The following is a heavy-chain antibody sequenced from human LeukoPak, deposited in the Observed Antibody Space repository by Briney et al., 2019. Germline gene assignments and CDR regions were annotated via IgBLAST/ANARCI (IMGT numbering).Heavy chain of an antibody. CDR1: VGTFSSYA. CDR3: ARVGSSSSLDY. D-gene: IGHD6-6*01. Sequence: SVTVSCKASVGTFSSYAISWVRQPPAQGLEWMGRIIPIHGIANYQQKFQGRVTITADKSTSTAYMELSSLRSEDTAVYYCARVGSSSSLDYWGQGTLVTVSS. V-gene: IGHV1-69*04. CDR2: IIPIHGIA. J-gene: IGHJ4*02.